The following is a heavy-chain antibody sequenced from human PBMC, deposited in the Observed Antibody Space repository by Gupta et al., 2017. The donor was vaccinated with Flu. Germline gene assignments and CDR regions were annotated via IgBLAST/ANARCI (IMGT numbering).Heavy chain of an antibody. D-gene: IGHD3-22*01. CDR1: GFTFSSYS. CDR2: ISSSSSYI. J-gene: IGHJ4*02. CDR3: ARGAEWLLLRAPPYYFDY. Sequence: EVQLVESGGGLVKPGGSLRLSCAASGFTFSSYSMNWVRQAPGKGLEWVSSISSSSSYIYYADSVKGRFTISRDNAKNSLYLQMNSLRAEAQAVYYCARGAEWLLLRAPPYYFDYWGQGTLVTVSS. V-gene: IGHV3-21*01.